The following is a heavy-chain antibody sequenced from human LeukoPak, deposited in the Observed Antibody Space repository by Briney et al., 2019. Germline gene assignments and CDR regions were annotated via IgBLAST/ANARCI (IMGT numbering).Heavy chain of an antibody. D-gene: IGHD6-13*01. J-gene: IGHJ2*01. CDR1: GFTLNSFW. CDR3: ASLPGGRTAALEFDL. Sequence: GGSLRLSCATSGFTLNSFWMSCLRQTPGKARECVANIKQDGRERYYVDSVKGRFTISRDNAKNSLFLQMNSLRAEDTAVYYCASLPGGRTAALEFDLRGRGTLVTVSS. V-gene: IGHV3-7*01. CDR2: IKQDGRER.